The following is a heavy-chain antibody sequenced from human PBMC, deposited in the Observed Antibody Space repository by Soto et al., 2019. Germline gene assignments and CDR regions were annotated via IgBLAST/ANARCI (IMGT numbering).Heavy chain of an antibody. D-gene: IGHD3-3*01. CDR3: AKVANFGVVVEYFDH. Sequence: EVQLLESGGGLVQPGGSLRLSCGSSGFNFANYAMGWVRQAPGKGLEWVSGISSTGRRTYYADSVRGRFSISRDNSKNTVELQINSLRAEDTAVYYCAKVANFGVVVEYFDHWGQGSLVTVSS. J-gene: IGHJ4*02. CDR2: ISSTGRRT. CDR1: GFNFANYA. V-gene: IGHV3-23*01.